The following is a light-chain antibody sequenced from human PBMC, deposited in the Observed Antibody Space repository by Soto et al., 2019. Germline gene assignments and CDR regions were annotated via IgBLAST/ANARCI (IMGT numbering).Light chain of an antibody. CDR1: QSVSSK. Sequence: EIVMQQSPATLSVSPGERSTLSRRASQSVSSKLAWYQQKPGQAPRLLIYGASTRATGIPARFSGSGSGTEFSLTIRSLESEDSAVYYCQQYSSWPPWTFGNGNKVAIK. J-gene: IGKJ1*01. CDR2: GAS. V-gene: IGKV3-15*01. CDR3: QQYSSWPPWT.